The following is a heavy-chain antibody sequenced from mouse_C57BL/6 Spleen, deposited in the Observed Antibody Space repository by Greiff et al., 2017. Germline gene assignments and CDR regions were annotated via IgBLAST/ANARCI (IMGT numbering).Heavy chain of an antibody. V-gene: IGHV5-4*01. J-gene: IGHJ3*01. Sequence: EVQGVESGGGLVKPGGSLKLSCAASGFTFSSYAMSWVRQTPEKRLEWVATISDGGSYTYYPDNVKGRFTISRDNAKNNLYLQMSHLKSEDTAMYYGAREMSLTGTWFAYWGQGTLVTVSA. CDR2: ISDGGSYT. D-gene: IGHD4-1*01. CDR3: AREMSLTGTWFAY. CDR1: GFTFSSYA.